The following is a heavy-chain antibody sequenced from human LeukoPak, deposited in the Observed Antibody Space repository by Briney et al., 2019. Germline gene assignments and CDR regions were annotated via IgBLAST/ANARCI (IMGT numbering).Heavy chain of an antibody. V-gene: IGHV1-2*06. CDR3: ARGIPLRGGYYVSRVPGSYPDY. D-gene: IGHD3-3*01. CDR2: INPNSGGT. J-gene: IGHJ4*02. Sequence: ASVKASWKASGYTFTGYYMDWVRQVHRQGLEWMGRINPNSGGTNYAQKSQGRVTMTRDTSISTAYMGLSRLRSDDTAVYYCARGIPLRGGYYVSRVPGSYPDYWGQGTLVTVSS. CDR1: GYTFTGYY.